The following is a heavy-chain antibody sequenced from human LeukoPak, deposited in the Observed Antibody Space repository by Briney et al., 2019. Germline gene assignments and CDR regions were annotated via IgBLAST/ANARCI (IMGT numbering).Heavy chain of an antibody. CDR1: GFTFSRYA. J-gene: IGHJ5*02. Sequence: GGSLRLSCSGSGFTFSRYAIHWVRQAPGKGLEYVSAISTNGASTYYADSVKGRFTISRDNSKNTVYLQVSSLSAEDTAVYYCVKGIGADSRWFDPWGQGTLVTVSS. CDR2: ISTNGAST. CDR3: VKGIGADSRWFDP. V-gene: IGHV3-64D*06. D-gene: IGHD6-25*01.